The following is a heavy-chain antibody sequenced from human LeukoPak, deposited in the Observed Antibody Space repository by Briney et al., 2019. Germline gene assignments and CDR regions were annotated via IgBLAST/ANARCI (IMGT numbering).Heavy chain of an antibody. CDR1: GFTFSSYA. J-gene: IGHJ4*02. V-gene: IGHV3-33*08. CDR2: IWYDGSNK. CDR3: ARADLAPYYFDY. Sequence: GGSLRLSCAASGFTFSSYAMHWVRQAPGKGLEWVAVIWYDGSNKYYADSVKGRFTISRDNSKNTLYLQMNSLRAEDTAVYYCARADLAPYYFDYWGQGTLVTVSS.